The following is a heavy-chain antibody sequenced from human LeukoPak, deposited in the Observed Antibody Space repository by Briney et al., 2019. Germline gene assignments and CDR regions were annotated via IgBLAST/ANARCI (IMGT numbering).Heavy chain of an antibody. CDR1: GFTFTNYA. V-gene: IGHV3-30*14. J-gene: IGHJ4*02. Sequence: GGSLRLSCAASGFTFTNYAFHWVRQAPGKGLEWVAVIFYDGGNKYYADSVKGRFTISRDNSKNTLYLQMNSLRAEDTAVYYCARRCGSCYSALDYWGQGTLVTVSS. CDR3: ARRCGSCYSALDY. CDR2: IFYDGGNK. D-gene: IGHD2-15*01.